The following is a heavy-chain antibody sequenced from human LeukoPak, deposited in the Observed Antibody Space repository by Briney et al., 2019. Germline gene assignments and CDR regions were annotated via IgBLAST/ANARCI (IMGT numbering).Heavy chain of an antibody. CDR2: MNPNSGNT. CDR3: ARGPAKRYCSSTSCYGFDY. V-gene: IGHV1-8*03. D-gene: IGHD2-2*01. J-gene: IGHJ4*02. Sequence: GASVKVSCKASGGTFSSYAISWVRRAPGQGLEWMGWMNPNSGNTGYAQKFQGRDTITRNTSISTAYMELSSLRSEDTAVYYCARGPAKRYCSSTSCYGFDYWGQGTLVTVSS. CDR1: GGTFSSYA.